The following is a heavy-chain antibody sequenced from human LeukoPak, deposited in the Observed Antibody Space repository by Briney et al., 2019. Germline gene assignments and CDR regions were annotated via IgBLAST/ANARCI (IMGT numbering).Heavy chain of an antibody. CDR2: INNDKGNT. CDR1: GYIFSNYA. CDR3: AIGGPNRSGWTLDH. V-gene: IGHV1-3*04. J-gene: IGHJ4*02. D-gene: IGHD6-19*01. Sequence: GAPVKVSCKASGYIFSNYAMHWVRLAPGQRLEWMGWINNDKGNTESSQKFQGRVTITWDTSATTAYMELSNLRSEDTAVYYCAIGGPNRSGWTLDHWGQGTLVTVSS.